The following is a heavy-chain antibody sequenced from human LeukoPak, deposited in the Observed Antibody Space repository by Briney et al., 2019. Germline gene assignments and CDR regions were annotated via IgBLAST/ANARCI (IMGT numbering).Heavy chain of an antibody. CDR2: IYSGGST. D-gene: IGHD3-22*01. Sequence: GGSLRLSCAASGFTFSSNYMSWVRQAPGKGLEWVSVIYSGGSTYYADSVKGRLTISRDNSKNTLYLQMNSLRAEDTAVYYCARDRHYSSGYVWFDPWGQGTLVTVSS. V-gene: IGHV3-66*01. CDR3: ARDRHYSSGYVWFDP. J-gene: IGHJ5*02. CDR1: GFTFSSNY.